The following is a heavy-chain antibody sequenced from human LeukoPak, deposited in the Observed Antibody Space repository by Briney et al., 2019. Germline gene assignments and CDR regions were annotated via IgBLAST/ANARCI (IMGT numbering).Heavy chain of an antibody. CDR1: GGTFSSYA. D-gene: IGHD6-6*01. J-gene: IGHJ6*02. CDR2: ITPIFGIA. CDR3: AREGSIAAPTYGMDV. V-gene: IGHV1-69*04. Sequence: GSSVKVSCKASGGTFSSYAISWVRQAPGQGLEWMGRITPIFGIANYAQKFQGRVTITADKSTSTAYMELSSLRSEDTAVYYCAREGSIAAPTYGMDVWGQGTTVTVSS.